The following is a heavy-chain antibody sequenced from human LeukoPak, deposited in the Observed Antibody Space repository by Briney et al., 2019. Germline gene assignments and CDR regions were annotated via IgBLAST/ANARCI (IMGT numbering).Heavy chain of an antibody. J-gene: IGHJ4*02. CDR2: IIPIFGTA. CDR1: GGTFSSYA. V-gene: IGHV1-69*01. CDR3: ARGAGSGLAVAGLFDY. D-gene: IGHD6-19*01. Sequence: ASVKVSCKASGGTFSSYAISWVLQAPGQGLEWMGGIIPIFGTANYAQKFQGRVTITADESTSTAYMELSSLRSEDTAVYYCARGAGSGLAVAGLFDYWGQGTLVTVSS.